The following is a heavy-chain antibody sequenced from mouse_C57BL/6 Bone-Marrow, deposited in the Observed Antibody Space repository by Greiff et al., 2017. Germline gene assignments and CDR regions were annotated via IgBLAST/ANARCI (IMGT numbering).Heavy chain of an antibody. Sequence: VQLQQSGAELVRPGASVKLSCKASGFNIKDDYMHWVKQRPEQGLEWIGWIDPENGDTEYDSKFQGKATITADTSSNTAYLHLSCLTSEDTAVYYCTTGFAYWGQGTLVTVSA. CDR1: GFNIKDDY. CDR2: IDPENGDT. J-gene: IGHJ3*01. V-gene: IGHV14-4*01. CDR3: TTGFAY.